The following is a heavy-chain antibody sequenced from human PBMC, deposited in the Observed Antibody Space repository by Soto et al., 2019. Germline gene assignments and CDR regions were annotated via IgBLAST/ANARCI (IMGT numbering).Heavy chain of an antibody. CDR3: ARDLESGYSNYYYYMDV. D-gene: IGHD5-12*01. J-gene: IGHJ6*03. Sequence: TLSLTCAISGDSVSSNTAAWHWIRQSPSRGLEWLGRTYFRSRWYNDYAVSVKSRITINADTSKSQFSLHLNSVSPEDTAVYYCARDLESGYSNYYYYMDVWGKGTTVTVSS. CDR1: GDSVSSNTAA. CDR2: TYFRSRWYN. V-gene: IGHV6-1*01.